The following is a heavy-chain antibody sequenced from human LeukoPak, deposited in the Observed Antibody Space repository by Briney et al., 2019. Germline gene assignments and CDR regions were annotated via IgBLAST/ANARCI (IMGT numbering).Heavy chain of an antibody. Sequence: ASVKVSCKASGYTFTDYYIHWVRQAPGQGLEWMGWINPNSDYTFYAQKFQGRVTLTRDTSISSVYMELTTLTSDDTALYYCAVAPGDYWGQGTLVSVSA. J-gene: IGHJ4*02. V-gene: IGHV1-2*02. CDR1: GYTFTDYY. D-gene: IGHD2-21*01. CDR2: INPNSDYT. CDR3: AVAPGDY.